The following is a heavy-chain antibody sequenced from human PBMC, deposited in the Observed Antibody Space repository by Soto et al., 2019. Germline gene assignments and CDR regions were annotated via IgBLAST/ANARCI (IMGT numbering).Heavy chain of an antibody. D-gene: IGHD6-13*01. CDR3: TRDLAYSSSSYYFDY. Sequence: PGGSLRLSCAASGFTFSSYSMNWVRQAPGKGLEWVGFIRSKAYGGTTEYAASVKGRFTISRDDSKSIAYLQMNSLKTEDTAVYYCTRDLAYSSSSYYFDYWGQGTLVTVSS. J-gene: IGHJ4*02. V-gene: IGHV3-49*04. CDR1: GFTFSSYS. CDR2: IRSKAYGGTT.